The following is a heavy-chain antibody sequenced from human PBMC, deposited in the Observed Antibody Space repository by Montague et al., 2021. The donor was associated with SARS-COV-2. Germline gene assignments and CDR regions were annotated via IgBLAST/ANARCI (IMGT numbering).Heavy chain of an antibody. CDR2: TFFRGTT. J-gene: IGHJ4*02. Sequence: SETLSLTCAVSGGSISSTTNFWAWLRQPPGKEPEWIGSTFFRGTTYSNPSLKSRVTTSVDTSNNQFSLRLTSMTAADTAVYFCARDSRGGSLYPFFDSWSQGTLVTVSS. D-gene: IGHD2-8*01. CDR1: GGSISSTTNF. CDR3: ARDSRGGSLYPFFDS. V-gene: IGHV4-39*07.